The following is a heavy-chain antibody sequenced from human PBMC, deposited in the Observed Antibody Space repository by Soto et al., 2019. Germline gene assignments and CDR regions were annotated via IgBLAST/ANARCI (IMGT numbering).Heavy chain of an antibody. CDR3: AKGDNLGPKTGYAFDP. Sequence: SQTLSLTCAISGDSVSSNTASWNWIRQSPSRGLEWLGRTYFKSKWYNDYAVSVKSRIIINPDTSNNQFSLQLNSVTPEDTAVYFCAKGDNLGPKTGYAFDPWGQGIMVTVSS. D-gene: IGHD5-12*01. CDR1: GDSVSSNTAS. J-gene: IGHJ5*02. V-gene: IGHV6-1*01. CDR2: TYFKSKWYN.